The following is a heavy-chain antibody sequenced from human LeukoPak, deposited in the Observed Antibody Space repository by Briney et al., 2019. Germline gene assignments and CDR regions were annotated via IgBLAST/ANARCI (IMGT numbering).Heavy chain of an antibody. CDR2: ISSSSSYI. D-gene: IGHD2-2*01. Sequence: GGSLRLSCAASGFTFSSYSMNWVRQAPGKGLEWVSSISSSSSYIYYADSVKGRFTISRDNAKNSLYLQMNSLRAEDTAVYYCASWGGLVPAAPYNDYWGQGALVTVSS. CDR3: ASWGGLVPAAPYNDY. CDR1: GFTFSSYS. J-gene: IGHJ4*02. V-gene: IGHV3-21*01.